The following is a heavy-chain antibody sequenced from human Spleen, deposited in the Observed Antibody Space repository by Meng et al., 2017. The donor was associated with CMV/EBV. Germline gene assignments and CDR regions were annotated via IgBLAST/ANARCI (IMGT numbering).Heavy chain of an antibody. V-gene: IGHV4-34*01. Sequence: SETLSLTCAVYGGSFSGHSWCWLRQSPSKGLEGIGEISHSGSATYNPSLKSRVTMSVDTSKNQFSLKLSSVTAADTAVYYCARSITISTGFFDYWGQGTLVTVSS. CDR3: ARSITISTGFFDY. CDR2: ISHSGSA. J-gene: IGHJ4*02. D-gene: IGHD3-10*01. CDR1: GGSFSGHS.